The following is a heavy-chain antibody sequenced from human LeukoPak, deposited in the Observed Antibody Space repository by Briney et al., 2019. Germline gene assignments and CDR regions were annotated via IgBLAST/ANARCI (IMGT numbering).Heavy chain of an antibody. V-gene: IGHV5-51*01. J-gene: IGHJ4*02. CDR2: TYTGDSNT. CDR1: GYPFTSYW. D-gene: IGHD6-19*01. Sequence: GESLNIPGMGSGYPFTSYWIGWVRQLHGKGLEWMGITYTGDSNTRYSPPFQGQVTISADKSISTAYLQSSSLKASDTAMYYSARHLTSGWDFTYFDYWGQGTLVTVSS. CDR3: ARHLTSGWDFTYFDY.